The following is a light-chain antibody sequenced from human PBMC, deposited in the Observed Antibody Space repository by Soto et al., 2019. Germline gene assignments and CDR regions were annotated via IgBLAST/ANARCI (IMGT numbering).Light chain of an antibody. CDR2: VNS. Sequence: QSVLTQPPSVSGAPGQRVTISCTGISSNIGAGYDVHWYQQLPGTAPKLLIYVNSNRPSGVPDRFSGSKSGTSASLAITGLQAEDEADYYCQSYDSSMSGVFGGGTKLTV. V-gene: IGLV1-40*01. CDR3: QSYDSSMSGV. J-gene: IGLJ2*01. CDR1: SSNIGAGYD.